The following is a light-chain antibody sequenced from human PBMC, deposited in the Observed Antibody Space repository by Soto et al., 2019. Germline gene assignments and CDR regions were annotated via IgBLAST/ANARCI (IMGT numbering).Light chain of an antibody. J-gene: IGKJ1*01. CDR1: QSISGS. V-gene: IGKV1-5*03. CDR2: EAS. CDR3: QQYNGFGT. Sequence: DIQMTQSPSTLSASVGDRVTITCRASQSISGSLAWYQQKPGKAPKLLIYEASNLKSGVPSRVSGSGSGTEYTLTNSSLQLDDSASYYGQQYNGFGTFGKGTRVEIK.